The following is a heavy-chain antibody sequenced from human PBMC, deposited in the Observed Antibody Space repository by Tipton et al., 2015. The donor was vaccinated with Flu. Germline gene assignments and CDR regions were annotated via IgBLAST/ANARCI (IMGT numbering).Heavy chain of an antibody. CDR3: ARHTGDSVRGIIDY. J-gene: IGHJ4*02. CDR2: IHYSGSP. V-gene: IGHV4-38-2*02. CDR1: GDSMRSDYF. Sequence: LRLSCTVSGDSMRSDYFWAWIRQAPGKGLEWIGNIHYSGSPHYNPSLKSRVTITVDTSKNQFSLRLTSMTAADTALYYCARHTGDSVRGIIDYWGQGTLVTVSS. D-gene: IGHD3-10*02.